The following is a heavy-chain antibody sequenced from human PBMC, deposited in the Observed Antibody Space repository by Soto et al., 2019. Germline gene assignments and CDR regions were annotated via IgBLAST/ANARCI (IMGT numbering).Heavy chain of an antibody. CDR1: GSTFSSYD. CDR2: ISHDGSNA. Sequence: QVQLVESGGDVVQPGRSLRLSCAASGSTFSSYDIHWVRQAPGKGLEWVADISHDGSNAYYADSVKGRFIISRDNAKNMVYLQMNSLRVEDTSVYQCARGPSHGAFDIWGQGTMVTVSS. CDR3: ARGPSHGAFDI. V-gene: IGHV3-30-3*01. J-gene: IGHJ3*02.